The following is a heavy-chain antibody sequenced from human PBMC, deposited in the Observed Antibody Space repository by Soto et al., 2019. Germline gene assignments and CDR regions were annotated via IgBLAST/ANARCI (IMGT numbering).Heavy chain of an antibody. D-gene: IGHD3-22*01. Sequence: GGSLRLSCAASRFTFSNYGIHWVRQAPGKGLEWVEIIWYDGSYKYYADSVKGRFTIARDNSKNTLDLQMNSLRAEDTAVYYCARQIYDSDTGPNFQYYFDSWGQGTPVTVSS. CDR2: IWYDGSYK. J-gene: IGHJ4*02. V-gene: IGHV3-33*01. CDR3: ARQIYDSDTGPNFQYYFDS. CDR1: RFTFSNYG.